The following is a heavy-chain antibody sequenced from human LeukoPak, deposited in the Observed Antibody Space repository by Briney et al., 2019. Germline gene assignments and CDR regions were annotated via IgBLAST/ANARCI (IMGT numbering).Heavy chain of an antibody. Sequence: ASVKVSCKASGFPLTAYYIHWVRQAPGQGLEWMGRIYPNSGGSNYAQRFQGRVTMTWDTSIATVYMQLSRLTSDDTAVYYCARDWWGPDRTPAANWFDPWGQRTLVTVSS. CDR2: IYPNSGGS. CDR3: ARDWWGPDRTPAANWFDP. CDR1: GFPLTAYY. J-gene: IGHJ5*02. D-gene: IGHD2-21*02. V-gene: IGHV1-2*06.